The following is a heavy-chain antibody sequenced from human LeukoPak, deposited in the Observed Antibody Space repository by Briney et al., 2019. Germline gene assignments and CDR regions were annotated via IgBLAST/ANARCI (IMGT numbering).Heavy chain of an antibody. Sequence: SETLSLTCAVYGGSFSGYYWTWIRQPPGKGLEWIGEINHSGSTTYKPSLKSRVTISVDTSKNHFSLRLTSVTAADTAVYYCARGPCSTSCHRSWYFDYWGQGTLVTVSX. J-gene: IGHJ4*02. CDR3: ARGPCSTSCHRSWYFDY. D-gene: IGHD2-2*01. V-gene: IGHV4-34*01. CDR1: GGSFSGYY. CDR2: INHSGST.